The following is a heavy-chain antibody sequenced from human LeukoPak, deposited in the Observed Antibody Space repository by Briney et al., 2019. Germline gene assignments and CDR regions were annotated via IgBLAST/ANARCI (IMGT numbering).Heavy chain of an antibody. CDR1: GYTFTGVNY. D-gene: IGHD5-12*01. CDR3: TRDRLSKWFDP. CDR2: INTNSGVT. Sequence: GASVKVSCKASGYTFTGVNYIHWVRQAPGQGPEWMGWINTNSGVTDYARKFQGRVTMTRDTSISTAYMELYRLTSDDTAMYYCTRDRLSKWFDPWGQGTLVTVSS. J-gene: IGHJ5*02. V-gene: IGHV1-2*02.